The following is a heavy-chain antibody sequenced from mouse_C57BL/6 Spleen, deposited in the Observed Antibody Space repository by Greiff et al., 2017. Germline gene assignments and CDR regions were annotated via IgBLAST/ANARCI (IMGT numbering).Heavy chain of an antibody. CDR1: GYAFSSSW. D-gene: IGHD1-1*01. J-gene: IGHJ4*01. CDR3: HYYGSSYDYYAMDY. CDR2: IYPGDGDT. Sequence: QVQLKQSGPELVKPGASVKISCKASGYAFSSSWMNWVKQRPGKGLEWIGRIYPGDGDTNYNGKFKGKATLTADKSSSTAYMQLSSLTSEDSAVYFCHYYGSSYDYYAMDYWGQGTSVTVSS. V-gene: IGHV1-82*01.